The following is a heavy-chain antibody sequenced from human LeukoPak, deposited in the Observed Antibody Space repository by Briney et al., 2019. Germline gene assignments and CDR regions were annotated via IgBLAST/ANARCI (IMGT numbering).Heavy chain of an antibody. V-gene: IGHV3-48*01. CDR1: GFTFSSYS. CDR3: ARGAYWFDP. J-gene: IGHJ5*02. CDR2: ISSSSSTI. Sequence: GGSLRLSCAASGFTFSSYSMNWVRQAPGKGLEWVSYISSSSSTIYYADSVKGRFTISRDNSKNTLYLQMNSLRAEDTAVYYCARGAYWFDPWGQGTLVTVSS.